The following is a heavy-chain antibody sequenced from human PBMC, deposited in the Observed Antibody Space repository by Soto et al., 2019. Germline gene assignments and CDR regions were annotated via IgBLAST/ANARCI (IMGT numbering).Heavy chain of an antibody. CDR1: GYTFTGYY. CDR3: ARVPSRGGYDRAFDY. CDR2: INPNSGGT. V-gene: IGHV1-2*02. Sequence: GASVKVSCKASGYTFTGYYMHWVRQAPGQGLEWMGWINPNSGGTNYAQKFQGRVTMTRDTSISTAYMELSRPRSDDTAVYYCARVPSRGGYDRAFDYWGQGTLVTVSS. J-gene: IGHJ4*02. D-gene: IGHD5-12*01.